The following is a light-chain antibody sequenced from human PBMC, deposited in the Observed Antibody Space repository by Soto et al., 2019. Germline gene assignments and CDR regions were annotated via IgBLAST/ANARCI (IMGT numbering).Light chain of an antibody. CDR1: QGISSY. J-gene: IGKJ5*01. Sequence: DIQLTQSPSFLSASVGDRVTITCRASQGISSYLVWYQQRPGKAPKLLIYAASTLQSGVPSRFSGSGSGTEFTLTISSLQPEDFATYSCQQLTSYPITFGLGTRLQIK. V-gene: IGKV1-9*01. CDR2: AAS. CDR3: QQLTSYPIT.